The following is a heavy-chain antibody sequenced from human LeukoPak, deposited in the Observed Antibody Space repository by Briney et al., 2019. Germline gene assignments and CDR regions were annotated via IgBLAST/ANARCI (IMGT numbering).Heavy chain of an antibody. V-gene: IGHV3-30*18. CDR2: ISYDGSNK. CDR1: GFTFSSYG. Sequence: PGRSLRLSCAASGFTFSSYGMHWVRQAPGKGLERVAVISYDGSNKYYADSVKGRFTISRDNSKNALYLQMNSLRAEDTAVYYCAKDLSSYGDYPENFDYWGQGTLVTVSS. CDR3: AKDLSSYGDYPENFDY. D-gene: IGHD4-17*01. J-gene: IGHJ4*02.